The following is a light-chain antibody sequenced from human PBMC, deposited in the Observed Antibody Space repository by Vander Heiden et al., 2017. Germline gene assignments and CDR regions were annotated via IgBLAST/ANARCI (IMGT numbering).Light chain of an antibody. J-gene: IGKJ2*01. Sequence: DIQMTQSPSTLSVSLGDRVTITCRASQSISRWLAWYQQKPGKAPKLLIYDVSSLGSGVPSRFSGSGSGTEFTLTISSLQPDDFASYYCQQYNSYSGYTFGQGTKLEIK. V-gene: IGKV1-5*01. CDR1: QSISRW. CDR3: QQYNSYSGYT. CDR2: DVS.